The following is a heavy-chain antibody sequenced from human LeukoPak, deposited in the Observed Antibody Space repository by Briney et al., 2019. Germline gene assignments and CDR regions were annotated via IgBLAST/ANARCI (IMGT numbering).Heavy chain of an antibody. D-gene: IGHD2-21*01. CDR1: GFTLSTYA. V-gene: IGHV3-23*01. CDR2: TSSSDAGT. J-gene: IGHJ4*02. CDR3: AKAPVTSCRGAYCYPFDS. Sequence: PGGSLRLSCAASGFTLSTYAMSWVRQTPGKGLEWVAATSSSDAGTYHADSVRGRFTISRDNSKNTLYLQMNSLRAEDAAVYFCAKAPVTSCRGAYCYPFDSWGQGTLVTASS.